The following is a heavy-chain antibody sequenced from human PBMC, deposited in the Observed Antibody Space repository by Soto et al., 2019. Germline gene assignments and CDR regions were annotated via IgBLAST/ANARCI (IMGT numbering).Heavy chain of an antibody. CDR3: ARHDRIAKVQNGMGL. J-gene: IGHJ6*02. CDR1: GCSIIGFY. CDR2: IFYAGTT. Sequence: KTAETLSLTCTVSGCSIIGFYWSWMRQPPGKGLEWIGYIFYAGTTLYTPSLKSRVTISVDTSKNQFSLKLSSVTAADTAVYYCARHDRIAKVQNGMGLWGQGTRVTVSS. V-gene: IGHV4-59*01.